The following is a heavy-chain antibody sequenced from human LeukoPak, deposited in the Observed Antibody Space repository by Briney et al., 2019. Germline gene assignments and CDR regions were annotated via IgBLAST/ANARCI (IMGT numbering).Heavy chain of an antibody. J-gene: IGHJ4*02. CDR3: ASSLPGESVFDY. V-gene: IGHV1-69*13. CDR1: GGTFSSYA. D-gene: IGHD3-10*01. Sequence: ASVKVSCKASGGTFSSYAISWVRQAPGQGLEWMGGIIPIFGTANYAQKFQGRVTIIADESTSTAYMELSSLRSEDTAVYYCASSLPGESVFDYWGQGTLVTVSS. CDR2: IIPIFGTA.